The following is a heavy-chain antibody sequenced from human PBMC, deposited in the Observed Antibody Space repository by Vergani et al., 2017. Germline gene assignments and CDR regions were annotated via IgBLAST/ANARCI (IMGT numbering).Heavy chain of an antibody. CDR2: IYYSGTT. J-gene: IGHJ4*02. CDR3: ARGRYMTTVTRFDY. CDR1: GAYVGSGGYY. D-gene: IGHD4-17*01. Sequence: QVQLQESGPGLVKASQTLSLTCSVSGAYVGSGGYYWSWVRQRPGMGLDWIGYIYYSGTTYYNPSLESRVTISVDTSKNQFSLKLSSVTAADTAVYYCARGRYMTTVTRFDYWGQGTLVTVSS. V-gene: IGHV4-30-4*08.